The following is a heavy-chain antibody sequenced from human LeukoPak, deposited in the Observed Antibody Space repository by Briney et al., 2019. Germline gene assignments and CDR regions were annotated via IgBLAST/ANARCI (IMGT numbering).Heavy chain of an antibody. CDR3: AKDGLSLWWSEPLEAFDI. V-gene: IGHV3-23*01. J-gene: IGHJ3*02. Sequence: GGSLRLSCAASGFTFSSYAMSWVRQAPGKGLEWVSAISGSGGSTYYADSVKGRFTISRDNSKNTLYLQMNSLRAEDTAVYYCAKDGLSLWWSEPLEAFDIWGQGTMVTVSS. D-gene: IGHD4/OR15-4a*01. CDR1: GFTFSSYA. CDR2: ISGSGGST.